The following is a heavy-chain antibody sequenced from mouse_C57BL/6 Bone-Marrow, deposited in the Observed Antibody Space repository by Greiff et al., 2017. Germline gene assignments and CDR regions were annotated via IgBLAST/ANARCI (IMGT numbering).Heavy chain of an antibody. CDR3: TRRDYYGSSYVDY. V-gene: IGHV1-15*01. CDR2: IDPETGGT. Sequence: VQLQQSGAELVRPGASVTLSCKASGYTFTDYEMHWVKQTPVHGLEWIGAIDPETGGTAYNQKFKGKAILTADKSSSTAYMELRSLTSEDSAVYYCTRRDYYGSSYVDYWGQGTTLTVSS. D-gene: IGHD1-1*01. CDR1: GYTFTDYE. J-gene: IGHJ2*01.